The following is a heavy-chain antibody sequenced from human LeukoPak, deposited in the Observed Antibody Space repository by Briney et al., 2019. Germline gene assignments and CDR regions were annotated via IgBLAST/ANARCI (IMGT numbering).Heavy chain of an antibody. D-gene: IGHD2-2*01. CDR2: IYYRGST. CDR1: GGSISSSSYY. Sequence: SETLSLTCTVSGGSISSSSYYWGWIRQPPGKGLEWIGSIYYRGSTYYNPSLKSRVTISVDTSKNQFSLKLSSVTAADTAVYYCAGLYCSSTSCYYMDVWGKGTTVTVSS. J-gene: IGHJ6*03. V-gene: IGHV4-39*07. CDR3: AGLYCSSTSCYYMDV.